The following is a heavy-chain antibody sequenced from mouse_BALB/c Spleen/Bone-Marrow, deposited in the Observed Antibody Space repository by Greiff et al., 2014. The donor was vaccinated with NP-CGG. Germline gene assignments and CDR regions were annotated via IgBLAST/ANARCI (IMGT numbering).Heavy chain of an antibody. Sequence: VQLQQSGAELVRPGVSVKISCKGSGYTFTDYAMHWVKQSHAKSLEWIGVISTYYGDASYNQKFKGKATMTVDKSSSTAYMELARLTSADYAIYYWSTEGSTISTSFAYWGQGTLVTVSA. CDR2: ISTYYGDA. J-gene: IGHJ3*01. CDR1: GYTFTDYA. V-gene: IGHV1S137*01. D-gene: IGHD1-1*01. CDR3: STEGSTISTSFAY.